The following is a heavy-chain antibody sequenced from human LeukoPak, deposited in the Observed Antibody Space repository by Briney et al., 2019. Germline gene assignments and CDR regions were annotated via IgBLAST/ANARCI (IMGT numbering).Heavy chain of an antibody. J-gene: IGHJ4*02. CDR1: GYTPTELT. V-gene: IGHV1-24*01. Sequence: ASLKVSCKVSGYTPTELTMHWVRQAPGKGLEWMGGFDPEVGETISAQKLQGRVTITEDTSTDTAYMKLSSLRSKDTAVYYWAAVWFGDNYFDYWGQGTLVTVSS. CDR2: FDPEVGET. D-gene: IGHD3-10*01. CDR3: AAVWFGDNYFDY.